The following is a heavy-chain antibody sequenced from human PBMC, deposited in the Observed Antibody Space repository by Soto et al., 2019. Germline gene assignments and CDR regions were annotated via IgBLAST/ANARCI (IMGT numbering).Heavy chain of an antibody. J-gene: IGHJ4*02. D-gene: IGHD6-13*01. CDR1: GFTVSSYS. Sequence: GGSLRLSCAASGFTVSSYSMNWVRQAPGKGLEWVSSISSSSSYIYYADSVKGRFTISRDNAKNSLYLQVNSLRAEDTAVYYCAREGIAAALDYWGQGTLVTVSS. CDR3: AREGIAAALDY. V-gene: IGHV3-21*01. CDR2: ISSSSSYI.